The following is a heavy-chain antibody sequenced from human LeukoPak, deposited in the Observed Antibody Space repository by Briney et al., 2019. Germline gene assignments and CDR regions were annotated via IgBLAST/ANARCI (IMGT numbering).Heavy chain of an antibody. CDR1: GFTFRSYA. CDR2: ISGSDGNT. V-gene: IGHV3-23*01. CDR3: ARDYEAGITMIVVRAFDI. J-gene: IGHJ3*02. D-gene: IGHD3-22*01. Sequence: GGSLRLSCAASGFTFRSYAMNWVRQAPGEGLEWVSAISGSDGNTYYADSVKGRFTISRDDSKNTLYLQMNRLRAEDTALYYCARDYEAGITMIVVRAFDIWGQGTMVTVSS.